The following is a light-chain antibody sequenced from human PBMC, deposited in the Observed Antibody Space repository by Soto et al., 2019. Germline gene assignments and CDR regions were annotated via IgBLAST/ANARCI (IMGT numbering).Light chain of an antibody. CDR3: QQSYSTPLT. Sequence: DIQMTQSPSSLSASVGDRVTITCRASQSISIYLNWYQQKPGKAPKLLIYAASSLQSGVPSRFSGSGSGTDFTLTISSLQPEDFATYYGQQSYSTPLTFGGGTKVEIK. V-gene: IGKV1-39*01. CDR1: QSISIY. CDR2: AAS. J-gene: IGKJ4*01.